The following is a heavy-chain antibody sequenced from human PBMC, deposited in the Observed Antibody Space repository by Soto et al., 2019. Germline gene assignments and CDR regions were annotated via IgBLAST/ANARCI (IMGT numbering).Heavy chain of an antibody. CDR2: VNPSGGHT. CDR3: ARGGHVVVVTAALDY. V-gene: IGHV1-46*01. Sequence: QVQLVQSGAEVKKPGASVKVSCKASGDTFTDYYIHWVRQAPGQGLEWMGTVNPSGGHTTYAQHFPGRMHMTRDTTTSTLNMELNSLTSGDTAVYYCARGGHVVVVTAALDYWGQGTLVTVSS. J-gene: IGHJ4*02. CDR1: GDTFTDYY. D-gene: IGHD2-21*02.